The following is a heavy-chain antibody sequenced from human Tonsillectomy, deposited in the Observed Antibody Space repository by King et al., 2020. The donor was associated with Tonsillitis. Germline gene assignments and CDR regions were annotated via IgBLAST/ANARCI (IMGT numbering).Heavy chain of an antibody. Sequence: QLQESGPGVVKPSETLSLTCTVSGGSISSSDHYWAWIRQPPGKGLEWIGYMYYSGTIFYNPSLKRRITISGGTSENRFSLKLSSGTAADTAVYFCARSVSGSFDYWGQGALVTVSS. D-gene: IGHD1-26*01. CDR1: GGSISSSDHY. CDR2: MYYSGTI. V-gene: IGHV4-39*01. CDR3: ARSVSGSFDY. J-gene: IGHJ4*02.